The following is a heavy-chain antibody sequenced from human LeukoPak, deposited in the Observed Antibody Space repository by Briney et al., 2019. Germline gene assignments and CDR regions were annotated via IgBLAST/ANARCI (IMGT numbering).Heavy chain of an antibody. J-gene: IGHJ4*02. Sequence: SVKVSCKASGGTFSSYAISWVRQAPGQGLEWMGRIIPIFGTANYAQKFQGRVTITTDESTSTAYMELSSLRSEDTAVYYCVSCSYDSSGYYYLSYFDYWGQGTLVTVSS. D-gene: IGHD3-22*01. CDR3: VSCSYDSSGYYYLSYFDY. V-gene: IGHV1-69*05. CDR2: IIPIFGTA. CDR1: GGTFSSYA.